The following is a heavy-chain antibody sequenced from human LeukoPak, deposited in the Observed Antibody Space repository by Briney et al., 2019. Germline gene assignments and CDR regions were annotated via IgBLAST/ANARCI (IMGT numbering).Heavy chain of an antibody. D-gene: IGHD5-12*01. V-gene: IGHV1-8*01. CDR2: MNPNSGNT. J-gene: IGHJ6*03. CDR3: VRRGAATTQDYYYYYMDV. Sequence: ASVKVSCKASGYTFTSYDINWVRQATGQGLEWMGWMNPNSGNTGYAQKFQGRVTITRNTSISTAYTELSSLRSEDTAVYYCVRRGAATTQDYYYYYMDVWGKGTTVTVSS. CDR1: GYTFTSYD.